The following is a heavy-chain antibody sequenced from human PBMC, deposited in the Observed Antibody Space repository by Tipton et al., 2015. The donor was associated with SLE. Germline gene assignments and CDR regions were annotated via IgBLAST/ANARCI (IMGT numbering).Heavy chain of an antibody. V-gene: IGHV4-34*10. CDR2: ISHDGGA. CDR3: ARSMLTTKRVFDY. J-gene: IGHJ4*02. D-gene: IGHD3-16*01. CDR1: DGSLSGYY. Sequence: TLSLTCTVFDGSLSGYYWAWLRQSPGKGLEWIGEISHDGGANYNPSLKGRVTMSVDTSKNQFSLSVNSVTAADTAVYYCARSMLTTKRVFDYWGQGTLVTVSS.